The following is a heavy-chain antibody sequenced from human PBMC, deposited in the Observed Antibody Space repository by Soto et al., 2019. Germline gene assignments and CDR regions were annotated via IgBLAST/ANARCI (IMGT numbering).Heavy chain of an antibody. CDR2: IIPIIGTA. D-gene: IGHD5-12*01. V-gene: IGHV1-69*01. Sequence: QVQLVQSGAEVKKPGSSVKVSCKASGGTFNNYAISWVRQAPGQGLEWMGGIIPIIGTADYAHKFQGRLAIREDESTGTTFMELSSLRSEDTALYYCARGGVDVVATSDFDYWGQGTLVTVSS. CDR1: GGTFNNYA. J-gene: IGHJ4*02. CDR3: ARGGVDVVATSDFDY.